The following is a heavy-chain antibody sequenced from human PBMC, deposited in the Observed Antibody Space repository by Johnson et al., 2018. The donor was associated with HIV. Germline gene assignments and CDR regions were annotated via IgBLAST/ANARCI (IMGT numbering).Heavy chain of an antibody. Sequence: QVQLVESGGGVVQPGGSLRLSCAASGFTFSSYGMHWVRQAPGKGLEWVAFIRFDGSNKYYTDSVKGRFTISRDNSKNTLYMQMNSLRADDTAVYYCAKDRASGWESGSYLVDWGQGTMVTVSS. CDR1: GFTFSSYG. CDR2: IRFDGSNK. J-gene: IGHJ3*01. CDR3: AKDRASGWESGSYLVD. V-gene: IGHV3-30*02. D-gene: IGHD1-26*01.